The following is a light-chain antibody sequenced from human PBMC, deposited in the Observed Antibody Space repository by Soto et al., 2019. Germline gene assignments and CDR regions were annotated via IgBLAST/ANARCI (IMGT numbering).Light chain of an antibody. CDR3: QQYNSYSPWT. V-gene: IGKV1-9*01. CDR2: AAS. J-gene: IGKJ1*01. CDR1: QDIAIY. Sequence: IQLTQSPSSLSASVGDRVTITCRASQDIAIYLAWYQQKPGEAPKLLIYAASTLYGGVPSRFSGSGSGTDFALTITSLQPDDFATYYCQQYNSYSPWTFGQGTKVDIK.